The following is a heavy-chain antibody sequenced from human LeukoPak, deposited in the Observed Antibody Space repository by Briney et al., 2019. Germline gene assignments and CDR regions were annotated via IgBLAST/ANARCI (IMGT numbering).Heavy chain of an antibody. J-gene: IGHJ1*01. CDR3: AAITSMRIVLIS. D-gene: IGHD3-22*01. Sequence: GRCLTPSCAPSGLTFSSFDTTCVSQHPGKGLEWGSTISVSATNTYYADSVKGRFTISKDNSKNTLYLQMNSLRADDTAVYYCAAITSMRIVLISWGQGTLVTVPS. CDR1: GLTFSSFD. CDR2: ISVSATNT. V-gene: IGHV3-23*01.